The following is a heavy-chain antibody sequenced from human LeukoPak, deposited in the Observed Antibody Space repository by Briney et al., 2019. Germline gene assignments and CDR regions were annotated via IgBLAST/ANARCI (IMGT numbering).Heavy chain of an antibody. Sequence: PGGSLRLSCTASGFTLSNYRMNWVRQAPGKGLQWVSSISSSSSYIYYTDSVKGRFTISRDNARNSLYLQMNSLRAEDTAVYYCARDRDWNSGFDYWGRGTLVTVSS. CDR3: ARDRDWNSGFDY. V-gene: IGHV3-21*01. CDR2: ISSSSSYI. D-gene: IGHD1-7*01. J-gene: IGHJ4*02. CDR1: GFTLSNYR.